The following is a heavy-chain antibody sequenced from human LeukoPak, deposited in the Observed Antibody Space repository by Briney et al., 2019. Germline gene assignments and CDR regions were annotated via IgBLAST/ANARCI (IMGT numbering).Heavy chain of an antibody. J-gene: IGHJ4*02. CDR1: GFTFSSYA. CDR3: AKDRSGWTDLGYFDY. Sequence: PGGSLRLSXAASGFTFSSYAMSWVRQAPGKGLEWVSAISGSGGSTYYADSVKGRFTISRDNSKNTLYLQMNSLRAEDTAVYYCAKDRSGWTDLGYFDYWGQGTLVTVSS. D-gene: IGHD6-19*01. V-gene: IGHV3-23*01. CDR2: ISGSGGST.